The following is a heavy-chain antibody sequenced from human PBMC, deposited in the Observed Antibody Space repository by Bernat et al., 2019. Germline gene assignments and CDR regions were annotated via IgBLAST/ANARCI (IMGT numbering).Heavy chain of an antibody. CDR2: INPSGDST. J-gene: IGHJ4*02. CDR1: GYTFTSYA. Sequence: QVQLVQSGAEVKKPGASVKVSCKASGYTFTSYAMHWVRQAPGQRLEWMGLINPSGDSTTYAQNFQGRITLTRDTSTSTVYMEVTSLRSDDSAVYYCAREKPSVYHFDNWGQGTLVTVSS. D-gene: IGHD5/OR15-5a*01. V-gene: IGHV1-46*01. CDR3: AREKPSVYHFDN.